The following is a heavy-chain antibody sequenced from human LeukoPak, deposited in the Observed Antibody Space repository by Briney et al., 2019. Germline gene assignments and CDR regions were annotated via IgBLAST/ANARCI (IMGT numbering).Heavy chain of an antibody. CDR1: GYTFTSYG. Sequence: ASVEVSCKASGYTFTSYGISWVRQAPGQGLEWMGWISAYNGNTNYAQKLQGRVTMTTDTSTSTAYMELRSLRSDDTAVYYCARHSSGVVAATPYYYYGMDVWGQGTTVTVSS. J-gene: IGHJ6*02. CDR3: ARHSSGVVAATPYYYYGMDV. CDR2: ISAYNGNT. D-gene: IGHD2-15*01. V-gene: IGHV1-18*01.